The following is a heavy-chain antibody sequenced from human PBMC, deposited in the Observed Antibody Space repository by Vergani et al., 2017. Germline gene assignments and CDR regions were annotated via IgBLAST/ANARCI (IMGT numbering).Heavy chain of an antibody. J-gene: IGHJ6*02. Sequence: EVQLVESGGGLVQPGGSLKLSCAASGFTFSGSAMHWVRQASGKGLEWVGRIRSKANSYATAYAASVKGRFTISREDSKNTAYLQMNSLKTEDTAVYNCTRHFLVEETGGSRHYYYGMDVWGQGTTVTVSS. CDR1: GFTFSGSA. CDR2: IRSKANSYAT. V-gene: IGHV3-73*02. D-gene: IGHD1-14*01. CDR3: TRHFLVEETGGSRHYYYGMDV.